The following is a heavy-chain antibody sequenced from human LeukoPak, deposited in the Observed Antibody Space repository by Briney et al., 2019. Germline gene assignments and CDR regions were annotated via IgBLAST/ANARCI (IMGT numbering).Heavy chain of an antibody. CDR1: GFTFSNYG. D-gene: IGHD5-12*01. J-gene: IGHJ4*02. CDR2: ISPDGSNK. Sequence: GRSLRLPCAASGFTFSNYGMHWVRQAPGKGLEWVAVISPDGSNKYYADSVKGRFTISRDNSKNTLYLQMNTLSADDTAVYYCAKEISAYGGYDYWGQGTLVTVSS. V-gene: IGHV3-30*18. CDR3: AKEISAYGGYDY.